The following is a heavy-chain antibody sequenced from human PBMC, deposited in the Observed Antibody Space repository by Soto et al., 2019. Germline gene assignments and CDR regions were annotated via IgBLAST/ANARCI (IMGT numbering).Heavy chain of an antibody. CDR2: ISTYNSDT. D-gene: IGHD2-15*01. Sequence: ASVKVSCKASGYTLTSYDISWVRQAPGQGLEWMGRISTYNSDTKYAHKFQDRVTMTTDTSTSTAYMELSSLRSDDTAVYYCAGEYCSGVSFYGGDYWGQGTLVTVSS. V-gene: IGHV1-18*01. CDR1: GYTLTSYD. CDR3: AGEYCSGVSFYGGDY. J-gene: IGHJ4*02.